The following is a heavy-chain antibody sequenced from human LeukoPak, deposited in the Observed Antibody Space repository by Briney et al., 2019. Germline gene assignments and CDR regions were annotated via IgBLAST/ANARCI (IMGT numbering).Heavy chain of an antibody. CDR2: FDLQTGGA. CDR3: AIENCSGASVCSKAFDY. J-gene: IGHJ4*01. D-gene: IGHD4/OR15-4a*01. Sequence: ASVKVSCKASGYTFTVKFLYWLRQGPGEGLEWMGGFDLQTGGAIYSPNFPGRATVTRDTSVSTPYMVLSRLTSDDSAVYHCAIENCSGASVCSKAFDYWGPGTMVTVSS. CDR1: GYTFTVKF. V-gene: IGHV1-2*02.